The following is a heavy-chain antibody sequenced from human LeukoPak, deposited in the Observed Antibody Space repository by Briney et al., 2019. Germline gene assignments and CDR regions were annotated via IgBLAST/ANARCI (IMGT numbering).Heavy chain of an antibody. Sequence: SSETLSLTCTVSGGSIGSHYWSWIRQPPGKGLEWIGYSYYSGSTNYNPSLKSRVTISVDTSKNQFSLKLSSVTAADTAVYYCAKGRQEVYYFDYWGQGTLVTVSS. J-gene: IGHJ4*02. CDR3: AKGRQEVYYFDY. CDR1: GGSIGSHY. V-gene: IGHV4-59*11. CDR2: SYYSGST. D-gene: IGHD2-8*01.